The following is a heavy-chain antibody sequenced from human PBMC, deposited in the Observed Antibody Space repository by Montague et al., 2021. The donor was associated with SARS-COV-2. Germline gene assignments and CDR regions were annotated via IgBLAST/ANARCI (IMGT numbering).Heavy chain of an antibody. V-gene: IGHV3-21*01. CDR2: ISSSSSSYI. J-gene: IGHJ6*02. CDR3: ARDQVPDYYYYYYGMDV. CDR1: GFTFSSYS. Sequence: SLRLSCAASGFTFSSYSMNWVRQAPGKGLEWVSSISSSSSSYIYYADSVKGRFTISRDNAKNSLYLQMNSLRAEDTAVYYCARDQVPDYYYYYYGMDVWGQGTTVTVSS.